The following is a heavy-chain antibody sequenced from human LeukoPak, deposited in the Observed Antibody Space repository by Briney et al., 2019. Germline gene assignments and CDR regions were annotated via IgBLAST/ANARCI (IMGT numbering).Heavy chain of an antibody. CDR2: INPNSGGT. CDR3: ARVGYYESSGYYEY. J-gene: IGHJ4*02. CDR1: GYTLTDYY. V-gene: IGHV1-2*06. Sequence: ASVKVSCKASGYTLTDYYMHWVRQAPGQGLEWMGRINPNSGGTNYAQKFQGSVTMTRDTSISTVYMELSRLRSDDTAVYYCARVGYYESSGYYEYWGQGTLVTVSS. D-gene: IGHD3-22*01.